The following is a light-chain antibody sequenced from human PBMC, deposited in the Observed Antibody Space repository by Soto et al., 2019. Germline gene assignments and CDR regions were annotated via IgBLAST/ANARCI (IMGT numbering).Light chain of an antibody. Sequence: EIVMTQSPATLSLSPGERATLSCRASQSVRSYLAWYRQKPGQAPRLLIYDASNRATGIPARFSGSGSGTDFTLTISSLEPEEFAVDDCQQRSNWPTFGQGTRLEIK. CDR3: QQRSNWPT. V-gene: IGKV3-11*01. CDR2: DAS. J-gene: IGKJ5*01. CDR1: QSVRSY.